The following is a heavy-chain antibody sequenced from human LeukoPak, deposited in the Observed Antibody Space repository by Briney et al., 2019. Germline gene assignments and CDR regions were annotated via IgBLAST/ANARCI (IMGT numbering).Heavy chain of an antibody. V-gene: IGHV3-48*04. CDR3: ARHPPAMANFDY. Sequence: PGGSLRLSCAASGFTFSSYAMSWVRQAPGKGLEWVSYISSSGSTIYYADSVKGRFTISRDNAKNSLYLQMNSLRAEDTAVYYCARHPPAMANFDYWGQGTLVTVSS. J-gene: IGHJ4*02. CDR1: GFTFSSYA. CDR2: ISSSGSTI. D-gene: IGHD5-18*01.